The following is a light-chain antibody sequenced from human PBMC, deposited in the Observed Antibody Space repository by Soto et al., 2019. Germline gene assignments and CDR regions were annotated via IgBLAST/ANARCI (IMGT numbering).Light chain of an antibody. CDR3: TSYTRSDTVI. Sequence: QSALTQPASVSGSPGQSITIACTGTSSDVGAYNYVSWYQQHPAKAPKLMIYDVNNRPSGVSDRFSGSKSANTASLTISGLQAEDEADYYCTSYTRSDTVIFGGGTKLT. J-gene: IGLJ2*01. CDR2: DVN. CDR1: SSDVGAYNY. V-gene: IGLV2-14*03.